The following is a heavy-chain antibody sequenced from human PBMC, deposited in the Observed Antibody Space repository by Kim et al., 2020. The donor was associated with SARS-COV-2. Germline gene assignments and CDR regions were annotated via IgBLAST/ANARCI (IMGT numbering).Heavy chain of an antibody. V-gene: IGHV4-31*03. Sequence: SETLSLTCTVSGDSISSGGSYWTWIRQLPGKGLEYIGYIYYSGSPYIYYTPSLKSRATISVDTSKNQFSLTLKSVTAADTAVYYCAKDKDGYRSHLDKWGQGTLVTVSS. D-gene: IGHD5-12*01. CDR2: IYYSGSP. CDR3: AKDKDGYRSHLDK. CDR1: GDSISSGGSY. J-gene: IGHJ4*02.